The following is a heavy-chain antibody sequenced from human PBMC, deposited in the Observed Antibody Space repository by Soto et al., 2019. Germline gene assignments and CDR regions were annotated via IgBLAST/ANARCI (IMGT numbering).Heavy chain of an antibody. D-gene: IGHD3-3*01. Sequence: SETLSLTCTVSGGSIRSGDYYWSWIRQPPGKGLEWIGYIYYSGSTYYNPSLKSRVTLSVDTSKNQFSLKLSSVTAADTAVYYCARAAYYDFWSGYYTRSDYYYYGMDVWGQGTTVTVSS. CDR3: ARAAYYDFWSGYYTRSDYYYYGMDV. V-gene: IGHV4-30-4*01. CDR1: GGSIRSGDYY. J-gene: IGHJ6*02. CDR2: IYYSGST.